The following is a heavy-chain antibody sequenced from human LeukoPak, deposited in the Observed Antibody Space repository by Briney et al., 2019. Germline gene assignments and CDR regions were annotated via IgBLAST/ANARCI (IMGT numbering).Heavy chain of an antibody. J-gene: IGHJ6*03. CDR1: GFTFSSRDW. V-gene: IGHV3-7*01. CDR2: IKQDGSEK. CDR3: AKGSKEVLFTRDHHMDV. D-gene: IGHD3-3*01. Sequence: GGSLRLSCVASGFTFSSRDWMTWVRQAPGKGLEWVANIKQDGSEKNYVDSVKGRFTISRDNSKNTLFLQMNSLRAEDTAVYYCAKGSKEVLFTRDHHMDVWGKGTTVTISS.